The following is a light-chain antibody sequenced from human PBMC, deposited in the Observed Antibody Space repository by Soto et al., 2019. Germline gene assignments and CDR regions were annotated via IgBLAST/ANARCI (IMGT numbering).Light chain of an antibody. CDR3: QQYGSSGT. V-gene: IGKV3-15*01. CDR1: QSVSID. CDR2: GAS. Sequence: EIVMTQSPATLSVSPWERATLSCRASQSVSIDLAWYQQTPGQAPRLLIYGASTRATGIPVRFSGSASGTDFTLTISRLEPEDFAVYYCQQYGSSGTFGQGTKVDIK. J-gene: IGKJ1*01.